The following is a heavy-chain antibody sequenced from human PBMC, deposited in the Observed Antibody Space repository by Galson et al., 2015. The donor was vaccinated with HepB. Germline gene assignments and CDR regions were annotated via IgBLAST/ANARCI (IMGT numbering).Heavy chain of an antibody. CDR2: IYSGGST. Sequence: SLRLSCAASGFTVSSNYMSWVRQAPGKGLEWVSVIYSGGSTHYADSVKGRFTISRDNSKNTLYLQMNSLRAEDTGVYYCARSRGSGRDAYYYGMDVWGQGTTVTVSS. CDR1: GFTVSSNY. J-gene: IGHJ6*02. V-gene: IGHV3-53*01. CDR3: ARSRGSGRDAYYYGMDV. D-gene: IGHD3-10*01.